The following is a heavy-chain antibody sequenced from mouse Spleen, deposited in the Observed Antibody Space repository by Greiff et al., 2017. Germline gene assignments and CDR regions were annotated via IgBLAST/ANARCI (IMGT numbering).Heavy chain of an antibody. CDR2: IHPNSGST. Sequence: VKLQQPGAELVKPGASVKLSCKASGYTFTSYWMHWVKQRPGQGLEWIGMIHPNSGSTNYNEKFKSKATLTVDKSSSTAYMQLSSLTSEDSAVYYCARWGHYYYGSSTEGFAYWGQGTLVTVSA. J-gene: IGHJ3*01. V-gene: IGHV1-64*01. D-gene: IGHD1-1*01. CDR3: ARWGHYYYGSSTEGFAY. CDR1: GYTFTSYW.